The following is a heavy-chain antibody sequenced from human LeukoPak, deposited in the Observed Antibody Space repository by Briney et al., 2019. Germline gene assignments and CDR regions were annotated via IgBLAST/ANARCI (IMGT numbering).Heavy chain of an antibody. CDR3: ARHLEAGSSSWFDP. CDR1: GGSISSYY. Sequence: PSETLSLTCTVSGGSISSYYWSWIRQPPGKGLEWIGYIYCSGSTNYNPSLKSRVTISVDTSKNQFSLKLSSVTAADTAVYYCARHLEAGSSSWFDPWGQGTLVTVSS. CDR2: IYCSGST. V-gene: IGHV4-59*08. J-gene: IGHJ5*02. D-gene: IGHD3-10*01.